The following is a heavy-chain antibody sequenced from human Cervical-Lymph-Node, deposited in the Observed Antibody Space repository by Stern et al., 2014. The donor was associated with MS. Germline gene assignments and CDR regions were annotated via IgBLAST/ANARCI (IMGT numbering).Heavy chain of an antibody. V-gene: IGHV3-30*03. CDR1: GFTFSSYG. D-gene: IGHD3-22*01. CDR2: FAYDGISK. J-gene: IGHJ4*02. Sequence: VQLVESGGGVVQPGTSLRLSCEASGFTFSSYGMHLVRQAPGKGLERVAVFAYDGISKYYADSVSGRFTLSRDNSKNTLYLQMDSLRAGDTAVYYCARGTSHYDSSGTDFWGQGTLVTVSS. CDR3: ARGTSHYDSSGTDF.